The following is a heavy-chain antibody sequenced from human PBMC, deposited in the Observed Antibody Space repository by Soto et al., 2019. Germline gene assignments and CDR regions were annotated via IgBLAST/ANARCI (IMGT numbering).Heavy chain of an antibody. CDR1: GDSISRYY. CDR2: IYNSGST. D-gene: IGHD4-17*01. CDR3: VRDVVDFGDPPERLADYLRMAV. Sequence: QVQLQESGPGLVKPSETLSLTCTVSGDSISRYYWCWIRQPPGKGLEWIWYIYNSGSTNYNPYLKSRVTTSEDTSKNQFSLKLRSVTAADTAVYYCVRDVVDFGDPPERLADYLRMAVWGQGTTVTVSS. V-gene: IGHV4-59*01. J-gene: IGHJ6*02.